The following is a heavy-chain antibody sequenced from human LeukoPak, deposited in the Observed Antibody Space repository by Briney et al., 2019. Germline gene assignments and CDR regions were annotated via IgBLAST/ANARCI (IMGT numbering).Heavy chain of an antibody. Sequence: SETLSLTCTVSGASISSYFLSWIRQPPGKGLEWIGYIYYSGSTNYNPSLKSRVTISVDMSKNQFSLKLSSVTAADTAVYYCARGETLLGYWGQGTLVTVSS. CDR3: ARGETLLGY. J-gene: IGHJ4*02. D-gene: IGHD2/OR15-2a*01. CDR1: GASISSYF. CDR2: IYYSGST. V-gene: IGHV4-59*01.